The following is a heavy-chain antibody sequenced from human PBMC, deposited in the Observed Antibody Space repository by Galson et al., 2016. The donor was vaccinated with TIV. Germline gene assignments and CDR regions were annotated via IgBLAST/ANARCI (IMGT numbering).Heavy chain of an antibody. CDR3: AKDRNTAMDTYHYYYGMDV. Sequence: SVKVSCKASGYTFSTYPFNWVRQAPGQGLEWVGGFIPLSGTPKYAQKFKGRVTITTDESTSTLYMEVSSLRSEDTAVYYCAKDRNTAMDTYHYYYGMDVWGQGTTVIVSS. CDR1: GYTFSTYP. D-gene: IGHD5-18*01. CDR2: FIPLSGTP. J-gene: IGHJ6*02. V-gene: IGHV1-69*05.